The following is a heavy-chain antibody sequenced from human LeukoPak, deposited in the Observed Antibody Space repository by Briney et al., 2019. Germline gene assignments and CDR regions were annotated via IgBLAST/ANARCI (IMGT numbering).Heavy chain of an antibody. V-gene: IGHV3-23*01. Sequence: GGSLRLSCAASGFTFSSFAMVWVRQPPGKGLEWVSSIFNGGGEIHYADSVRGRFTISRDNSKNTLSLQMNSLRAEDTAVYYCAKSGYNRFDYWGQGTLVTVSS. J-gene: IGHJ4*02. D-gene: IGHD5-24*01. CDR3: AKSGYNRFDY. CDR2: IFNGGGEI. CDR1: GFTFSSFA.